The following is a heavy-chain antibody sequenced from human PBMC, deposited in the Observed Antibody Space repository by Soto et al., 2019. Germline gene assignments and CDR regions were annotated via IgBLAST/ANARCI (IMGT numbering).Heavy chain of an antibody. CDR1: GFMFSTYW. J-gene: IGHJ3*01. D-gene: IGHD2-8*02. CDR2: LNTDESTT. Sequence: EVQLVESGGSLVQPGESLTLSCAASGFMFSTYWMAWVRQAPGKGLVWVSRLNTDESTTNYADSVRGRFTISRDNAKNTVYLQMNRLRVEDTALYYCARPRRSWSPFDAFDVWGQGTMVTVSP. V-gene: IGHV3-74*01. CDR3: ARPRRSWSPFDAFDV.